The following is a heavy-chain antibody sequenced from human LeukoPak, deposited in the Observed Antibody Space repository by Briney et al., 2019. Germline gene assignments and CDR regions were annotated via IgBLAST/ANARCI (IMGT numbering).Heavy chain of an antibody. V-gene: IGHV3-7*01. Sequence: PGGSLRLSCAASGFTFSSYWMSWVRQAPGKGLEWVANIKQDGSEKYYVDSVKGRFTISRDNAKNSLYLQMNSLRAEDTAVYYCAKDVNSYCRGDCSDYWGQGTLVTVSS. CDR1: GFTFSSYW. J-gene: IGHJ4*02. D-gene: IGHD2-21*01. CDR2: IKQDGSEK. CDR3: AKDVNSYCRGDCSDY.